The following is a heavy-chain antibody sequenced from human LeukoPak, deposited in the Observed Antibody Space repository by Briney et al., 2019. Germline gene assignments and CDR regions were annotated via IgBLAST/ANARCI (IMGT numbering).Heavy chain of an antibody. CDR3: ARKQVGRYYYDSSGYYLPDY. J-gene: IGHJ4*02. Sequence: GGSLRLSCAASGFTFSSYWMSWVRQAPGKGLEWVANIKQDGSEKYYVDSVKGRFTISRDNSKNTLYLQMNSLRAEDTAVYYCARKQVGRYYYDSSGYYLPDYWGQGTLVTVSS. CDR1: GFTFSSYW. V-gene: IGHV3-7*01. CDR2: IKQDGSEK. D-gene: IGHD3-22*01.